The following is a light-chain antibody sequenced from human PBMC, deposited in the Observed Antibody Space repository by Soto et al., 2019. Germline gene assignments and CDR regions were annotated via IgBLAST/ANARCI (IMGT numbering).Light chain of an antibody. V-gene: IGKV1-5*03. CDR1: QTINSW. CDR2: KAS. J-gene: IGKJ2*01. Sequence: DIQMTQSPSTLSASVGDRVTITCRASQTINSWLAWYQQKPGRAPKLLIYKASILQSGVPSRFSGSGSGTKFTLTHNNLLPYYSATYYFQQYNAYPYTFGQGTKLEI. CDR3: QQYNAYPYT.